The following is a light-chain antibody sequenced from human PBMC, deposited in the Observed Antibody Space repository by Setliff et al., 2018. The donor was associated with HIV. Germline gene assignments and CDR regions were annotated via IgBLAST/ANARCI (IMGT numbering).Light chain of an antibody. CDR2: DVS. CDR1: SSDVGGYNY. Sequence: QSVLTQSASVSGSPGQSFTISCTGTSSDVGGYNYVSWYQQHPGKAPKLMIYDVSKRPSGVSNRFSGSKSGNTASLTISGLQAEDEADYYCCSYTSSSTLVFGGGTKVTVL. CDR3: CSYTSSSTLV. V-gene: IGLV2-14*01. J-gene: IGLJ2*01.